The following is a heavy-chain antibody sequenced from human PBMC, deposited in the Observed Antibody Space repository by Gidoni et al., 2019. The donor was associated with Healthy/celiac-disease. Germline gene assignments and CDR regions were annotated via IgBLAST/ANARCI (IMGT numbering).Heavy chain of an antibody. J-gene: IGHJ5*02. CDR3: ARGVAGSRDDYDSSHNWFDP. D-gene: IGHD3-22*01. V-gene: IGHV3-21*01. CDR1: GFTFSSSS. Sequence: EVQLVESGGGLVKPGGSLRLSCEASGFTFSSSSMNWVRQAPGKGLEWVSSISSSSSYIDYADSVKGRFTISRDNAKNSRYLQRNSLRAEDTAVYYCARGVAGSRDDYDSSHNWFDPWGQGTLVTVSS. CDR2: ISSSSSYI.